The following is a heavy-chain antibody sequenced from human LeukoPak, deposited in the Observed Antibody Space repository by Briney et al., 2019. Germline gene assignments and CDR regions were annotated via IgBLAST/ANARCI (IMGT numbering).Heavy chain of an antibody. CDR1: GFTFTSSA. Sequence: ASVKVSCKASGFTFTSSAVQWVRQARGQRLERIGWIVVGSGNTNYAQKFQERVTITRDMSTSTAYMELSSLRSEDTAVYYCAASNSGSYLFDYWGQGTLVTVSS. V-gene: IGHV1-58*01. CDR2: IVVGSGNT. D-gene: IGHD1-26*01. CDR3: AASNSGSYLFDY. J-gene: IGHJ4*02.